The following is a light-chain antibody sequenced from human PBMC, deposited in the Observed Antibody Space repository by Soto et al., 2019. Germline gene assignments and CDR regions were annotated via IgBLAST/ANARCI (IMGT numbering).Light chain of an antibody. CDR1: SSDVGAYNF. CDR3: SSHAGGNNPFV. V-gene: IGLV2-8*01. CDR2: DVS. Sequence: QSALTQPPSASGSPGQSVTISCTGTSSDVGAYNFVSWYQQHPGKAPQVLIYDVSKRPSGVPDRFSGSKSGNTASLTVSGLQAEDEADYYCSSHAGGNNPFVFGTGTKLTVL. J-gene: IGLJ1*01.